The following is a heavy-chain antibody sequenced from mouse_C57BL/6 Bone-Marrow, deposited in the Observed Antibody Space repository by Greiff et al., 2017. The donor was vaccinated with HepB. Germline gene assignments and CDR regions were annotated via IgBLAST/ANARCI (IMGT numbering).Heavy chain of an antibody. CDR2: IDPSDSYT. D-gene: IGHD5-1-1*01. V-gene: IGHV1-69*01. CDR3: AREGIPDFDY. J-gene: IGHJ2*01. Sequence: QVQLQQPGAELVMPGASVKLSCKASGSTFTSYWMHGVKQRPGQGLEWIGEIDPSDSYTNYNQKFKGKSTLTVDKSSSTAYMQLSSLTSEDSAVYYCAREGIPDFDYWGQGTTLTVSS. CDR1: GSTFTSYW.